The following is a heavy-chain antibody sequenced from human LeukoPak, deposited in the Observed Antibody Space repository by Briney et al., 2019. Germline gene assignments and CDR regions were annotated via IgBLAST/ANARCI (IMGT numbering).Heavy chain of an antibody. J-gene: IGHJ4*02. D-gene: IGHD1-26*01. Sequence: SETLSLTCTVSGGSISSYYWSWIRQPPGKGLEWFGYIYYSGSTNYNPSLKSRVTISVDTSKNQFSLKLSSVTAADTAVYYCARGGRFDYGDYWGQGTLVTVSS. CDR3: ARGGRFDYGDY. CDR1: GGSISSYY. CDR2: IYYSGST. V-gene: IGHV4-59*01.